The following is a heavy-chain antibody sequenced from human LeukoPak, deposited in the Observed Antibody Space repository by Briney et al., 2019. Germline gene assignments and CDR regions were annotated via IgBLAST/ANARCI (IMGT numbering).Heavy chain of an antibody. CDR3: AREGGIAALWVGY. J-gene: IGHJ4*02. CDR2: IKLDGSET. D-gene: IGHD6-13*01. V-gene: IGHV3-7*01. Sequence: GGSLRLSCAASGFIFSGYWMNWVRQAPGKGLEWVANIKLDGSETHYADSVEGRFTISRDNARNSLYLQMNSLRAEDTAVYYCAREGGIAALWVGYWGQGTLVTVSS. CDR1: GFIFSGYW.